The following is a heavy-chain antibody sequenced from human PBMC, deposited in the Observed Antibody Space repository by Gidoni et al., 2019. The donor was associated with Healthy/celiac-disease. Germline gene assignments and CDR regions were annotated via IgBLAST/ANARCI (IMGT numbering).Heavy chain of an antibody. Sequence: QVQLVQSGAEVKKPGSSVKVSCKASGGTFSSYAISWVRQAPGQGLEWMGGIIPIFGTANYAQKFQGRVTITADKSTSTAYMELSSLRSEDTAVYYCAKNYDFWSGYYGPLDYWGQGTLVTVSS. CDR3: AKNYDFWSGYYGPLDY. D-gene: IGHD3-3*01. J-gene: IGHJ4*02. CDR2: IIPIFGTA. CDR1: GGTFSSYA. V-gene: IGHV1-69*06.